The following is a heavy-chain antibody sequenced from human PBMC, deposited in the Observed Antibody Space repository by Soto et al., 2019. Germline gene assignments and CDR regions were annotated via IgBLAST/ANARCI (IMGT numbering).Heavy chain of an antibody. CDR3: ARDHYDLWSGYSYGMDV. Sequence: LRLSCAASGFTFSSYWMHWVRQAPGKGLVWVSRINSDGSSTSYADSVKGRFTISRDNAKNTLYLQMNSLRAEDTAVYYCARDHYDLWSGYSYGMDVWGQGTTVTVSS. CDR1: GFTFSSYW. D-gene: IGHD3-3*01. J-gene: IGHJ6*02. CDR2: INSDGSST. V-gene: IGHV3-74*01.